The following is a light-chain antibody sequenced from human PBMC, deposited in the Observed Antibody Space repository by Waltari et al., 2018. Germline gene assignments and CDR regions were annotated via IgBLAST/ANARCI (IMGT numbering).Light chain of an antibody. Sequence: DIQMTQSPSSLSASVGDRVTITCRASQSISSYLNWYQQKPGKAPKLLIYAASSLQGGVPSRFSGRGSGTDFTLSISSLQAEDFATYYCQQSYSTLITFCQGTRLEIK. CDR3: QQSYSTLIT. CDR1: QSISSY. CDR2: AAS. J-gene: IGKJ5*01. V-gene: IGKV1-39*01.